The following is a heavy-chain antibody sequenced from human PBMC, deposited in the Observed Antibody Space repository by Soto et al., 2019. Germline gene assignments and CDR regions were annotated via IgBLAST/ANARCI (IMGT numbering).Heavy chain of an antibody. CDR2: IYPGDSDT. CDR3: ARRHYGSGSYYTLAGYGAFDI. D-gene: IGHD3-10*01. Sequence: PGESLKISCKGAGYSFTSYWIGWVRQMPGKGLEWMGIIYPGDSDTRYSPSFQGQVTISADKSISTAYLQWSSLKASDTAMYYCARRHYGSGSYYTLAGYGAFDIWGPGTLVTVSS. V-gene: IGHV5-51*01. J-gene: IGHJ4*02. CDR1: GYSFTSYW.